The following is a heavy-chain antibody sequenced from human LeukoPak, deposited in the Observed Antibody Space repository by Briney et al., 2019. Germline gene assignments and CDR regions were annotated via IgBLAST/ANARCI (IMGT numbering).Heavy chain of an antibody. CDR3: AREPRYDFWSGSSYLDY. D-gene: IGHD3-3*01. J-gene: IGHJ4*02. V-gene: IGHV4-59*12. CDR1: GGSISNYY. Sequence: SETLSLTCIVSGGSISNYYWSWIRQPPGKGLEWIGSIYYSGSTYYNPSLKSRVTISVDTSKNPFSLKLSSVTAADTAVYYCAREPRYDFWSGSSYLDYWGQGTLVTVSS. CDR2: IYYSGST.